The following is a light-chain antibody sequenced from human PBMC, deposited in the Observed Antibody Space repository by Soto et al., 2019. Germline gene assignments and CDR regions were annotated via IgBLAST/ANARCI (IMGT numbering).Light chain of an antibody. CDR1: QSVSTN. J-gene: IGKJ1*01. Sequence: EIVMTQSPATLSLSPGERATLSCRASQSVSTNLAWYQQKPGQAPRLLIYGASFRATGFPARFSGSGSGTDFILTLDSLQCEDFAVFYCQQSGQWPTFGDGTQVEIK. CDR2: GAS. CDR3: QQSGQWPT. V-gene: IGKV3-15*01.